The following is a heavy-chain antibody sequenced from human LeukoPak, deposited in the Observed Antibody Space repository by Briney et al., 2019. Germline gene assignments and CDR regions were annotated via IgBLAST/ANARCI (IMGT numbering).Heavy chain of an antibody. J-gene: IGHJ4*02. D-gene: IGHD6-6*01. V-gene: IGHV1-69*06. Sequence: GSSVRVSCKASGGTFSSYAISWVRQAPGQGLEWMGGIIPIFGTANYAQKFQGRVTITADKSTSTAYMELSSLRSEDTAVYYCARGVSDLTFDYWGQGTLVTVSS. CDR3: ARGVSDLTFDY. CDR2: IIPIFGTA. CDR1: GGTFSSYA.